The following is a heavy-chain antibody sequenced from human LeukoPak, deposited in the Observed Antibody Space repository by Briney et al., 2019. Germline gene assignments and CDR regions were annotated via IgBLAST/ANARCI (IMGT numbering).Heavy chain of an antibody. V-gene: IGHV3-23*01. CDR1: GFTFSTYA. CDR3: ARVSTGY. D-gene: IGHD1-14*01. CDR2: ISGSGGST. J-gene: IGHJ4*02. Sequence: GGSLRLSCAASGFTFSTYAMSWVRQAPGKGLEWVSAISGSGGSTFYADSVKGRFTISRDNSKNTLYLQMDSLRVEDTAVYYCARVSTGYWGQRTLVTVSS.